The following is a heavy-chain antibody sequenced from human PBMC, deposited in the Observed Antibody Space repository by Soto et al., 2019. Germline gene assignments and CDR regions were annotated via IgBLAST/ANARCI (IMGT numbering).Heavy chain of an antibody. CDR2: ISSSGSTI. J-gene: IGHJ4*02. CDR3: ARELRRDYYDSSGYTN. V-gene: IGHV3-48*03. Sequence: GGSLRLSCAASGFTFSSYEMTWVRKAPGKGLEWVSYISSSGSTIYYADSVKGRFTISRDNAKNSLYLQMNSLRAEDTAVYYCARELRRDYYDSSGYTNWGQGTLVTVSS. CDR1: GFTFSSYE. D-gene: IGHD3-22*01.